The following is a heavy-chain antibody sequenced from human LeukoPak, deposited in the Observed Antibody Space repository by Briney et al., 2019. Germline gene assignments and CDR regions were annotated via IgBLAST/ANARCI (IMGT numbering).Heavy chain of an antibody. D-gene: IGHD4-17*01. Sequence: ASVNVSCKASGYTFTSYDINWVRQATGQGLEWMGWMNPNSGNTGYAQKFQGRVTMTRNTSISTAYMELSSLRSEDTAVYYCARGNHDYGDYEGYWGQGTLVTVCS. V-gene: IGHV1-8*01. J-gene: IGHJ4*02. CDR3: ARGNHDYGDYEGY. CDR2: MNPNSGNT. CDR1: GYTFTSYD.